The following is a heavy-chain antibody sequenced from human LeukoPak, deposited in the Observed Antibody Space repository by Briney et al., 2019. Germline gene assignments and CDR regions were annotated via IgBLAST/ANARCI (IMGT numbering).Heavy chain of an antibody. J-gene: IGHJ3*02. CDR3: AREMTYYYDSSGDAFDI. Sequence: GGSLRLSCAASGFTFSTFWMSWVRQAPGKGLEWVANIKQDGSEKYYVDSVKGRFTISRDNAKNSLYLQMNSLRAEDTAVYYCAREMTYYYDSSGDAFDIWGQGTMVTVSS. CDR1: GFTFSTFW. D-gene: IGHD3-22*01. V-gene: IGHV3-7*01. CDR2: IKQDGSEK.